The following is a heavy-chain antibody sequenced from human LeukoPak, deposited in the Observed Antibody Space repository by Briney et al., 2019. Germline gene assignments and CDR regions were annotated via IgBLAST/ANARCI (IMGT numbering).Heavy chain of an antibody. Sequence: PGGSLRLSCAASGFTFSSYSMNWVRQAPGKGLEWVSDISSSSSTIYYADSVKGRFTISRDNAKNSLYLEMNTLRAEDTAVYYCARTYYDFWSGYYSHEGNPFDYCGQGTLVTASS. J-gene: IGHJ4*02. V-gene: IGHV3-48*01. CDR2: ISSSSSTI. CDR3: ARTYYDFWSGYYSHEGNPFDY. CDR1: GFTFSSYS. D-gene: IGHD3-3*01.